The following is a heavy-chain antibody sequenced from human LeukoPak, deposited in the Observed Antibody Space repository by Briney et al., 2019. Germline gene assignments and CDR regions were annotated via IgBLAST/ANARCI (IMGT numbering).Heavy chain of an antibody. V-gene: IGHV5-51*01. D-gene: IGHD2-15*01. J-gene: IGHJ4*02. CDR2: IYPGDSDT. CDR3: ARAGLDCGGSCWLSF. CDR1: GYSFTSYW. Sequence: GESLKISCKGSGYSFTSYWIGWVRQMPGKGLEWMGIIYPGDSDTRYSPSFQGRVTISADKSISTAYLQWSSLKASDTAMYYCARAGLDCGGSCWLSFWGQGTLVTVSS.